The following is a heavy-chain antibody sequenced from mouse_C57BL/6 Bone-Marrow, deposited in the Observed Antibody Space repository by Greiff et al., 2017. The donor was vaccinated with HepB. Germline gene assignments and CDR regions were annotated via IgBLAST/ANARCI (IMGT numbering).Heavy chain of an antibody. Sequence: VQLQESGPGLVKPSQSLSLTCSVTGYSITSGYYWNWIRQFPGNKLEWMGYISYDGSNNYNPSLKNRISITRDTSKNQFFLKLNSVTTEDTATYYCARELTDYFDYWGQGTTLTVSS. CDR2: ISYDGSN. J-gene: IGHJ2*01. V-gene: IGHV3-6*01. CDR1: GYSITSGYY. CDR3: ARELTDYFDY.